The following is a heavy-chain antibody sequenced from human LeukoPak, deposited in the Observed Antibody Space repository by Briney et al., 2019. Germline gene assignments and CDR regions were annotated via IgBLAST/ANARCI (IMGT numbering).Heavy chain of an antibody. V-gene: IGHV3-23*01. CDR1: GFTFSGYA. Sequence: GGSLRLSCAASGFTFSGYAMSWVRQAPGKGLEWVSAISGSGGSTYYADSVKGRFTISRDNSKNTLYLQMNSLRAEDTAVYYCAKWRAGDQSLDYWGQGTLVTVSS. CDR2: ISGSGGST. D-gene: IGHD7-27*01. J-gene: IGHJ4*02. CDR3: AKWRAGDQSLDY.